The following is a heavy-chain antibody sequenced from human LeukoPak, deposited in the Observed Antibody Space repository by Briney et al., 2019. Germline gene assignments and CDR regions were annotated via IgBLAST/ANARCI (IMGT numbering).Heavy chain of an antibody. CDR3: ARVRPSGSFDTWYFDL. Sequence: SETLSLTCNVSGVSISSSSYYWGWIRQPPGKELEWIGTIYYSGSTYYNPSLKSRVTISVDTSKNQFSLKLSSVTAADTAVYYCARVRPSGSFDTWYFDLWGRGTLVTVSS. CDR2: IYYSGST. V-gene: IGHV4-39*07. CDR1: GVSISSSSYY. D-gene: IGHD1-26*01. J-gene: IGHJ2*01.